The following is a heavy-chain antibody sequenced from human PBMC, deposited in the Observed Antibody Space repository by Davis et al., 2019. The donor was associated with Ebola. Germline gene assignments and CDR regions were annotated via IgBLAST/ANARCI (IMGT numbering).Heavy chain of an antibody. D-gene: IGHD2-2*01. CDR3: ARGVDIVVVPASPDYYGMDV. CDR2: ISYDGSNK. Sequence: GGFLRLSCAASGFTFSSYAMHWVRQAPGKGLEWVAVISYDGSNKYYADSVKGRFTISRDNSKNTLYLQMNSLRAEDTAVYYCARGVDIVVVPASPDYYGMDVWGKGTTVTVSS. CDR1: GFTFSSYA. J-gene: IGHJ6*04. V-gene: IGHV3-30-3*01.